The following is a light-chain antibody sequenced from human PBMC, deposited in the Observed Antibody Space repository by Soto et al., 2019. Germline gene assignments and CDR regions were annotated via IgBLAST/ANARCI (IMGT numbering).Light chain of an antibody. CDR1: QSISSW. V-gene: IGKV1-5*03. CDR2: KAS. CDR3: QQYNSYPWT. J-gene: IGKJ1*01. Sequence: DIQMTQSPSTLSASVGDRVTITCRASQSISSWLAWYQQKPGKARKLLIYKASSLGSGVPSRFSGSGSGTEFTLTISSLQPDDFATYYCQQYNSYPWTFGQGTKVEIK.